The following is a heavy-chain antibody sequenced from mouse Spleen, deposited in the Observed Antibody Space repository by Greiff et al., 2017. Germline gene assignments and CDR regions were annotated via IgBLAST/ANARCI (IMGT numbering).Heavy chain of an antibody. CDR2: IYPGSGST. D-gene: IGHD1-2*01. Sequence: QVQLQQSGAELVKPGASVKMSCKASGYTFTSYWITWVKQRPGQGLEWIGDIYPGSGSTNYNEKFKSKATLTVDTSSSTAYMQLSSLTSEDSAVYYCARSSLLRPYYAMDYWGQGTSVTVSS. J-gene: IGHJ4*01. V-gene: IGHV1-55*01. CDR1: GYTFTSYW. CDR3: ARSSLLRPYYAMDY.